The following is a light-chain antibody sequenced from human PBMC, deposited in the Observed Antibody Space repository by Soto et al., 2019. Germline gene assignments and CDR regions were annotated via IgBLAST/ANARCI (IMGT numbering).Light chain of an antibody. CDR1: QGIGTY. V-gene: IGKV1-39*01. J-gene: IGKJ1*01. CDR3: QQTYRNPPWT. CDR2: DAS. Sequence: DIHLTQSPSSLSASVGDRVTISCRATQGIGTYLTWYQQKPGRAPNLLIYDASTLQTGAPSRFSGRASATDFTLTISSLQREDVGPYFCQQTYRNPPWTFGQGTRVEI.